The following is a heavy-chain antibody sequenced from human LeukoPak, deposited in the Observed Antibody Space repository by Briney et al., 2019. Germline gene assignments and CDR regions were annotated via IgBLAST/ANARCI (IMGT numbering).Heavy chain of an antibody. Sequence: GGSLRLSCEVSGFTIRNHWMSWVRQAPGKGLERVANIKEDGGEKYYVDSVKGRFTISRDNGKNSLYPQMNSLRVDDTALYYCARDPFFSVPWGQGTLVTVSS. V-gene: IGHV3-7*01. CDR1: GFTIRNHW. CDR3: ARDPFFSVP. J-gene: IGHJ5*02. CDR2: IKEDGGEK. D-gene: IGHD2/OR15-2a*01.